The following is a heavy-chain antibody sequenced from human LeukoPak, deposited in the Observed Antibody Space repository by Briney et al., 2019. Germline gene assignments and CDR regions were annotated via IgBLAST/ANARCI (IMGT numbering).Heavy chain of an antibody. CDR2: ISGRGDNT. D-gene: IGHD3-22*01. CDR1: GFTFSSYA. CDR3: AKGSYYDSSGSFYFDY. Sequence: GGSLRLSCAASGFTFSSYAMSWVRQAPGKGLEWVSGISGRGDNTYYADSVKSRFTISRDNSKNTLYVQVNSLGTEDTAAYYCAKGSYYDSSGSFYFDYWGQGTLVTVSS. J-gene: IGHJ4*02. V-gene: IGHV3-23*01.